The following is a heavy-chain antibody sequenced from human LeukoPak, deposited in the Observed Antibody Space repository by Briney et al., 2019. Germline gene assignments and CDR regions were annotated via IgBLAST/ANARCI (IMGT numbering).Heavy chain of an antibody. D-gene: IGHD7-27*01. CDR1: GFTFSSYG. CDR2: ISGSGGST. J-gene: IGHJ4*02. CDR3: AREDWGLDY. V-gene: IGHV3-23*01. Sequence: GGSLRLSCAASGFTFSSYGMSWVRQAPGKGLEWVSAISGSGGSTYYADSVKGRFTISRENAKNSLYLQMNSLRAGDTAVYYCAREDWGLDYWGQGTLVTVSS.